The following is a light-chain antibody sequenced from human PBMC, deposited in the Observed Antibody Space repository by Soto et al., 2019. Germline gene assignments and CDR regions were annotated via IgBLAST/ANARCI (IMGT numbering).Light chain of an antibody. CDR1: SGHSSYD. V-gene: IGLV4-69*01. J-gene: IGLJ3*02. CDR2: LNSDGSH. CDR3: QTWDTGTWV. Sequence: QLVLTQSPSASASLGASVKLTCTLSSGHSSYDIAWHQQQPDKGPRYLMKLNSDGSHTEGDGIPDRFSGSSSGAERYLTISSLQSEDEADYYCQTWDTGTWVFGGGTKLTVL.